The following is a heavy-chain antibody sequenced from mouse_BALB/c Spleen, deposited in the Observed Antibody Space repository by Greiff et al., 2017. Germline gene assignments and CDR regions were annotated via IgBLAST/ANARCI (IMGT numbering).Heavy chain of an antibody. D-gene: IGHD2-4*01. J-gene: IGHJ3*01. CDR1: GFTFSDYY. V-gene: IGHV5-4*02. Sequence: DVQLVESGGGLVKPGGSLKLSCAASGFTFSDYYMYWVRQTPEKRLEWVATISDGGSYTYYPDSVKGRFTISRDNAKNNLYLQMSSLKSEDTAMYYCARDEDDYLAWFAYWGQGTLVAVSA. CDR3: ARDEDDYLAWFAY. CDR2: ISDGGSYT.